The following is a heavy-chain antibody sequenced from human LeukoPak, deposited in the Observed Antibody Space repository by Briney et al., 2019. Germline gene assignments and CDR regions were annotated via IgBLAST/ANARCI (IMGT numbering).Heavy chain of an antibody. D-gene: IGHD3-10*01. V-gene: IGHV4-39*01. CDR2: IYYSGST. J-gene: IGHJ3*02. Sequence: SETLSLTCTVSGGPISSSSYYWGWIRQPPGKGLEWIGSIYYSGSTYYNPSLKSRVTISVDTSKNQFSLKLSSVTAADTAVYYCARHVGYYGSGSYLDAFDIWGQGTMVTVSS. CDR3: ARHVGYYGSGSYLDAFDI. CDR1: GGPISSSSYY.